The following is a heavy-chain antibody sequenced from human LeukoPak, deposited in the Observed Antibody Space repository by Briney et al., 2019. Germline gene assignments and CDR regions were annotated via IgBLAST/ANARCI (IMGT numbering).Heavy chain of an antibody. J-gene: IGHJ4*02. CDR2: INPNSGGT. D-gene: IGHD2-15*01. CDR3: ARDLIGYCSGASCPH. Sequence: ASVKVSCKASGYTFTGYYIHCVRQAPGQGLEWMGWINPNSGGTNYAQKFQGRVTMTRDTSISTAYMELSRLRSDDTAVFYCARDLIGYCSGASCPHWGQGTLATVSS. CDR1: GYTFTGYY. V-gene: IGHV1-2*02.